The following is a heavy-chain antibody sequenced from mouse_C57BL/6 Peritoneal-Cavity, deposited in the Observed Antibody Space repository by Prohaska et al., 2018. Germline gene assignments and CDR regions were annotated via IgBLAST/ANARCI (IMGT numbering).Heavy chain of an antibody. CDR1: GFTFSGFW. Sequence: EVQLLETGGGLVQPGGSRGLSCEGSGFTFSGFWMSWVRQTPGKTLEWIGDINYDGSEINYAPSIKDRFTIFRDNDKSTMYLQMSNVRSEDTATYFCMRYCNYWYLYVGGTGTTVTVSS. CDR2: INYDGSEI. V-gene: IGHV11-2*01. CDR3: MRYCNYWYLYV. J-gene: IGHJ1*03.